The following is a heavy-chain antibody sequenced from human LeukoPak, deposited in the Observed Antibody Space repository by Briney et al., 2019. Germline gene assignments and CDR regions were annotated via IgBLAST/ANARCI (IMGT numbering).Heavy chain of an antibody. V-gene: IGHV3-7*01. D-gene: IGHD6-13*01. CDR2: IKQDGSEK. Sequence: PGGSLRLSCAASGFTFSSYWMSWVRQAPGKGLEWVANIKQDGSEKYYVDSVKGRFTIYRDNAKNSLYLQMNSLRAKDTAVYYCASLDLGAASYYYYMDVWGKGTTVTVSS. CDR3: ASLDLGAASYYYYMDV. J-gene: IGHJ6*03. CDR1: GFTFSSYW.